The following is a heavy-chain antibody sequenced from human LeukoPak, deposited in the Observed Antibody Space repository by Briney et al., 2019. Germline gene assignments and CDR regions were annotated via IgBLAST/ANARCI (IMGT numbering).Heavy chain of an antibody. CDR3: AKDRIQLWPYIGLFDY. V-gene: IGHV3-23*01. CDR2: ISGSGGST. J-gene: IGHJ4*02. D-gene: IGHD5-18*01. Sequence: GGSLRLSCAASGFTFSSYAMSWVRQAPGKGLEWVSSISGSGGSTYYADSVKGRFTISRDNSKNTPYLQMNSLRAEDTAVYYSAKDRIQLWPYIGLFDYWGQGTLVTVSS. CDR1: GFTFSSYA.